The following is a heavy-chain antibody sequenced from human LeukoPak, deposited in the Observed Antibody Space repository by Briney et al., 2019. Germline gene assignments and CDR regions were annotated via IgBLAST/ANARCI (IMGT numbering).Heavy chain of an antibody. CDR2: IYYSGST. D-gene: IGHD3-3*01. CDR3: ARDLESGGSGFFDY. CDR1: GGSISSGDYY. V-gene: IGHV4-30-4*01. J-gene: IGHJ4*02. Sequence: PSQTLSLTCTVSGGSISSGDYYWSWIRQPPGKGLEWIGYIYYSGSTYYNPSLKSRVTTSLDTSKNQFSLKLSSVTAADTAVYYCARDLESGGSGFFDYWGQGTLVTVSS.